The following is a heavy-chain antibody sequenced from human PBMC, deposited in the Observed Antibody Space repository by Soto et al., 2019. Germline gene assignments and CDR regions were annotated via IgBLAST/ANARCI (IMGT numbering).Heavy chain of an antibody. V-gene: IGHV3-48*01. Sequence: GGSLRLSXAASGFSISDCSMNWVRRAPGKGLEWISYISTNNDAIYYADSVKGRFTISRDNAKNSLYLQMNSLRAEDTALYYCASVLGSRRSGSYPSYWGQGTLVTVSS. D-gene: IGHD3-10*01. CDR3: ASVLGSRRSGSYPSY. J-gene: IGHJ4*02. CDR2: ISTNNDAI. CDR1: GFSISDCS.